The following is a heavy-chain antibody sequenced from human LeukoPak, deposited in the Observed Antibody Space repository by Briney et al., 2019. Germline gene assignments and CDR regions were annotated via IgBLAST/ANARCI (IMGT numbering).Heavy chain of an antibody. CDR1: GFTFSSYA. CDR2: ISSNGGST. Sequence: GGSLRLSCAASGFTFSSYAMHWVRQAPGKGLEYVSAISSNGGSTYYANSVKGRFTISRDNSKNTLYLQMGSLRAEDMAVYYCARDGGSGRSGIDYWGQGTLVTVSS. D-gene: IGHD2-15*01. CDR3: ARDGGSGRSGIDY. J-gene: IGHJ4*02. V-gene: IGHV3-64*01.